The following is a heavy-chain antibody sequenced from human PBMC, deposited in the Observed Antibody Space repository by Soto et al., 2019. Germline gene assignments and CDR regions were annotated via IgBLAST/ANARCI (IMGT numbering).Heavy chain of an antibody. D-gene: IGHD1-7*01. CDR1: GDSVSSNSAA. CDR2: TYYRSKWYN. V-gene: IGHV6-1*01. J-gene: IGHJ4*02. CDR3: AREGSWNYGEFDY. Sequence: TLSLTCAISGDSVSSNSAAWNWSRQSPSRGLEWLGRTYYRSKWYNDYAVSVKSRITINPDTSKNQFSLQLNSVTPEDTAVYYCAREGSWNYGEFDYWGQGTLVTVSS.